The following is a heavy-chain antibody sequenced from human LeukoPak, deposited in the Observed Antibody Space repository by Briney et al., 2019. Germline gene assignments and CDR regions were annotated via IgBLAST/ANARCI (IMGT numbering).Heavy chain of an antibody. Sequence: SQTLSLTCTVSGDSVTSGGYFWTWIRQHPGKGLEWIGYISNSETTSYNPSLKGQVSISVDTSNNQFSLRLSSVSAADTAVYYCARDVVVSSSPDAFDIWGQGTIVTVSS. CDR2: ISNSETT. V-gene: IGHV4-31*01. J-gene: IGHJ3*02. CDR1: GDSVTSGGYF. D-gene: IGHD5/OR15-5a*01. CDR3: ARDVVVSSSPDAFDI.